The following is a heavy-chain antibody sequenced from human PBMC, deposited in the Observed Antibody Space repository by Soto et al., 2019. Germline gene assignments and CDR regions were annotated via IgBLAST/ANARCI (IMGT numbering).Heavy chain of an antibody. CDR1: GYTFTSYD. CDR2: MNPNGGNT. Sequence: VQQVQSGAEVTKPGPSVKVSCKASGYTFTSYDINWLRQATGQGLEWMGWMNPNGGNTGYAQKFQGRDTSTRNTSISTAYMELGSLRSEDTAVYYSAIERGSGSDPYPDYWGQGTLVTVSS. J-gene: IGHJ4*02. D-gene: IGHD3-10*01. V-gene: IGHV1-8*01. CDR3: AIERGSGSDPYPDY.